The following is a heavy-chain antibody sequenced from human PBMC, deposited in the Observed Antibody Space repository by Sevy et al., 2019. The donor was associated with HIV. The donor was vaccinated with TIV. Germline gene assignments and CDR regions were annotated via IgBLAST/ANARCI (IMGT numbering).Heavy chain of an antibody. J-gene: IGHJ6*02. Sequence: GGSLRLSCAASGFAFSNYYAMHWVRQAPGKGLEWVALISYDGSDKYYADSVKGRFTISRDNFKNTRFLQMNSLTTEETAVYYCARPRANYVDHYFFYAMDVWGQGTTVTVSS. CDR2: ISYDGSDK. V-gene: IGHV3-30-3*01. CDR3: ARPRANYVDHYFFYAMDV. D-gene: IGHD4-17*01. CDR1: GFAFSNYYA.